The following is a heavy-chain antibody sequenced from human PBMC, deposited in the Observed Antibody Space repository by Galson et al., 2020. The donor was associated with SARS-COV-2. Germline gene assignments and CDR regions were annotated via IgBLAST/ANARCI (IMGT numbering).Heavy chain of an antibody. CDR1: GGSISSYY. J-gene: IGHJ6*03. D-gene: IGHD2-2*01. Sequence: SETLSLTCTVSGGSISSYYWSWIRQPAGKGLEWIGRIYTSGSTNYNPSLKSRVTMSVDTSKNQFSLKLSSVTAADTAVYYCARDAVLVPVQLLHPPYYYMDVWGKGTTVTISS. CDR3: ARDAVLVPVQLLHPPYYYMDV. CDR2: IYTSGST. V-gene: IGHV4-4*07.